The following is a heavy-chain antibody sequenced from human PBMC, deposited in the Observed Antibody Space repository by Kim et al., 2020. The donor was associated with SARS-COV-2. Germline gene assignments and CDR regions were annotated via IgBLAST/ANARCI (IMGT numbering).Heavy chain of an antibody. CDR2: FDPEDGET. Sequence: ASVKVSCKVSGYTLTELSMHWVRQAPGKGLEWMGGFDPEDGETIYAQKFQGRVTMTEDTSTDTAYMELSSLRSEDTAVYYCATVRNYYDSSGYYQLFDYWGQGTLVTVSS. D-gene: IGHD3-22*01. V-gene: IGHV1-24*01. CDR1: GYTLTELS. CDR3: ATVRNYYDSSGYYQLFDY. J-gene: IGHJ4*02.